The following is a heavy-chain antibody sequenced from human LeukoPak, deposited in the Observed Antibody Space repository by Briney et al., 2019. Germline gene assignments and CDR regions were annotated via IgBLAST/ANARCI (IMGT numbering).Heavy chain of an antibody. D-gene: IGHD3-22*01. CDR2: IYYSGST. CDR1: GGSISSYY. V-gene: IGHV4-59*01. CDR3: ATYSSGYYYVAY. Sequence: SETLSLTCTVSGGSISSYYWSWIRQPPGKGLEWIGYIYYSGSTNYNPSLKSRVTISVDTSKNQFSLKLSSVPAADTAVSYCATYSSGYYYVAYWGQGTLVTVSS. J-gene: IGHJ4*02.